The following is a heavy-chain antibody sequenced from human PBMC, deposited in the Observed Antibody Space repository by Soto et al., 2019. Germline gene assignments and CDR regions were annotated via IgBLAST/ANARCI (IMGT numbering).Heavy chain of an antibody. CDR3: ARDYDTGGYLDY. CDR1: GGTFSNYA. CDR2: VIPMFGPP. Sequence: GASVKVSCKASGGTFSNYAFGWVRQAPGQGLEWMGEVIPMFGPPSYAQEFRGRVTITADESTSTVYMELSSLTSDDTAVYYCARDYDTGGYLDYWGQGTMVTVSS. D-gene: IGHD3-22*01. V-gene: IGHV1-69*13. J-gene: IGHJ4*02.